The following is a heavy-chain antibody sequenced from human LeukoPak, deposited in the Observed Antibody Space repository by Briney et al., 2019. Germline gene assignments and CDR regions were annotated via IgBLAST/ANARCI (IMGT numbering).Heavy chain of an antibody. CDR1: GGSISGYY. V-gene: IGHV4-59*01. CDR2: IYYSGST. D-gene: IGHD6-19*01. Sequence: SETLSLTCSVSGGSISGYYWSWIRQPPGKGLEWIGYIYYSGSTNYNPSLKSRVTISVDTSKNQFSLKLSSVTAADTAVYYCAREPAYSSGWYGDDAFDIWGQGTMVTVSS. CDR3: AREPAYSSGWYGDDAFDI. J-gene: IGHJ3*02.